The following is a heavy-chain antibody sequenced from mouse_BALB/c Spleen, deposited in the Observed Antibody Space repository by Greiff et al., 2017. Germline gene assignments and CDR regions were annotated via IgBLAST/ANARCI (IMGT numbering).Heavy chain of an antibody. CDR3: ARDGGLRFAY. Sequence: VMLVESGPGLVAPSQSLSITCTVSGFSLTSYGVHWVRQSPGKGLEWLGVIWAGGSTNYNSALMSRLSISKDNSKSQVFLKMNSLQTDDTAMYFCARDGGLRFAYWGQGTLVTVSA. CDR1: GFSLTSYG. CDR2: IWAGGST. D-gene: IGHD3-1*01. J-gene: IGHJ3*01. V-gene: IGHV2-9*02.